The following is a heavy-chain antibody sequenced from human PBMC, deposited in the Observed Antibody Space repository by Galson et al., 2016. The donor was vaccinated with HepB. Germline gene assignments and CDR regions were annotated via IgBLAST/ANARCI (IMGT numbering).Heavy chain of an antibody. D-gene: IGHD2-2*01. CDR3: ARPATSTRCYNCFDY. J-gene: IGHJ4*02. CDR2: TSSSGTYI. CDR1: GFSFSTYA. V-gene: IGHV3-21*01. Sequence: SLRLSCAASGFSFSTYAMSWVRQAPGKGQEWVSSTSSSGTYIYYADSMKGRFTISRDSAKNSLFLQMNSLRVEDTAVYYCARPATSTRCYNCFDYWGQGTLVTVSS.